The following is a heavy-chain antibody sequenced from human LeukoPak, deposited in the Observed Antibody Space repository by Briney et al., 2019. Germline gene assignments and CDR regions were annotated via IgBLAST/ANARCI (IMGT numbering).Heavy chain of an antibody. CDR1: GFTFSSYW. CDR2: IKQDGSEK. D-gene: IGHD2-2*02. CDR3: ARDRAAAILDY. Sequence: GGSLRLSRAASGFTFSSYWMSWVRQARGKGLEWVANIKQDGSEKYYVDSVKGRFTISRDNAKNSLYLQMNSLRAEDTAVYYCARDRAAAILDYWGQGTLVTVSS. J-gene: IGHJ4*02. V-gene: IGHV3-7*01.